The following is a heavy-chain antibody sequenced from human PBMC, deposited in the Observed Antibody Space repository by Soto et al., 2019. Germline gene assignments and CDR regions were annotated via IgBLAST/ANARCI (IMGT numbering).Heavy chain of an antibody. V-gene: IGHV3-53*01. CDR3: GRLPSYGAAVDY. Sequence: GGSLRPSSAASGFIISNNFMSWVRQAPWKGLEWVSVINSAGSRYYADSVKGRFNTSRDKSKNTLYLQMNSLRTEDTAVYYWGRLPSYGAAVDYWGQGTLVPVSS. CDR2: INSAGSR. J-gene: IGHJ4*02. CDR1: GFIISNNF. D-gene: IGHD3-10*01.